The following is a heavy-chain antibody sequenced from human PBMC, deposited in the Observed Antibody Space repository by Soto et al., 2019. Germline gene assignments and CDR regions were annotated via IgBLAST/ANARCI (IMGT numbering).Heavy chain of an antibody. D-gene: IGHD5-18*01. CDR3: ARGGYNYGVAGMDV. V-gene: IGHV3-66*01. Sequence: EVQLVESGGGLVQPGGSLRIFCAASGFTVSSNYMSWVRQAPGKGLEWVSVIYAGGITYYADSVKGRFTISRDNSKNTLFLQMNSLRAEDTAVYYCARGGYNYGVAGMDVWGQGTTVTVSS. CDR1: GFTVSSNY. CDR2: IYAGGIT. J-gene: IGHJ6*02.